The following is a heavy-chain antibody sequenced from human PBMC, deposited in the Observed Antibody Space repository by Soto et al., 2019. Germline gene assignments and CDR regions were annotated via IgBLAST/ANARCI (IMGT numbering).Heavy chain of an antibody. V-gene: IGHV4-4*07. J-gene: IGHJ5*02. CDR3: ARGQSYPGSGNFNKLMFEA. D-gene: IGHD3-10*01. CDR1: GGSISSYY. Sequence: SETLSLTCTVSGGSISSYYWSWIRQPAGQGLEWLGRIYTSGSTNYNPSLKSRVTMSVDTSKNQFSLKLSSVPAADTAVYYCARGQSYPGSGNFNKLMFEAWRQGIQVTFSS. CDR2: IYTSGST.